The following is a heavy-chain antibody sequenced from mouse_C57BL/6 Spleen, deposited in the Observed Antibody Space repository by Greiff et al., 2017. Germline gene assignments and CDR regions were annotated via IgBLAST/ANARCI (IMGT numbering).Heavy chain of an antibody. J-gene: IGHJ2*01. CDR3: ATLVYDGYYPFDY. CDR2: IDPEDGDT. Sequence: VQLQQSGAELVRPGASVKLSCTASGFNIKDYYMHWVKQRPEQGLEWIGRIDPEDGDTEYARKFQGKATMTADTSSNTAYLQLSSLTSEDTAVYYCATLVYDGYYPFDYWGQGTTLTVSS. V-gene: IGHV14-1*01. D-gene: IGHD2-3*01. CDR1: GFNIKDYY.